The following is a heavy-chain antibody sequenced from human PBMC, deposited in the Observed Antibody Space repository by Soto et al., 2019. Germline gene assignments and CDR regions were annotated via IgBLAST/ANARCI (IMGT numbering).Heavy chain of an antibody. CDR2: MYNTGST. CDR3: ARDLWGYCGADCYPLDV. CDR1: GGSISSYY. Sequence: QVRLQESGPGLVKPSETLSLTCTVSGGSISSYYWSWIRQPPGKGLECIGYMYNTGSTIYNPSLKSRVTISVDTSKNQFSLKLNSVTAADTAVYYCARDLWGYCGADCYPLDVWGQGPTVTVSS. J-gene: IGHJ6*02. D-gene: IGHD2-21*02. V-gene: IGHV4-59*01.